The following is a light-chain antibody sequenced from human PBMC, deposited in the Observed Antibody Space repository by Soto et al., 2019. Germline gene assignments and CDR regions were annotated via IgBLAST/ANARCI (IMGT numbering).Light chain of an antibody. Sequence: IVLTQSPATLSLSPGARATLSCRASRSVSAYLDWYQQKPGQAPRLLIYDASNRATGIPARFSGSGSGTDFTLTISSLEPEDFAVYYCHQRWNLLSFGRGTRLEIK. J-gene: IGKJ5*01. CDR3: HQRWNLLS. V-gene: IGKV3-11*01. CDR1: RSVSAY. CDR2: DAS.